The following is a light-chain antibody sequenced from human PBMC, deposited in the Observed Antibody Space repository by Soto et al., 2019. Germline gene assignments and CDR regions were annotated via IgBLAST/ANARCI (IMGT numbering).Light chain of an antibody. CDR3: QQRDDLYT. V-gene: IGKV3-15*01. CDR1: QSVSSN. CDR2: GAS. Sequence: EIVMTQSPATLSVSPGERATLSCRASQSVSSNLAWYQQKPGQAPRLLVYGASTRATGIPARFSGSGSGTQFTLTISSLQSEDFAVYFCQQRDDLYTFGQGTKLQIK. J-gene: IGKJ2*01.